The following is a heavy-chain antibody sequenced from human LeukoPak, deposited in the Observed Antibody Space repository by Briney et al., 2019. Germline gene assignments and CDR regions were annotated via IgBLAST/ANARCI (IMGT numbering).Heavy chain of an antibody. J-gene: IGHJ3*02. CDR3: ARESTIFGYSSSWAAFDI. Sequence: ASVKVSCKASGYTFTGYYMHWVRQAPGQGLEWMGWINPNSGGTNYARKFQGRVTMTRDTSISTAYMELSRLRSDDTAVYYCARESTIFGYSSSWAAFDIWGQRTMVTVSS. V-gene: IGHV1-2*02. CDR2: INPNSGGT. CDR1: GYTFTGYY. D-gene: IGHD6-13*01.